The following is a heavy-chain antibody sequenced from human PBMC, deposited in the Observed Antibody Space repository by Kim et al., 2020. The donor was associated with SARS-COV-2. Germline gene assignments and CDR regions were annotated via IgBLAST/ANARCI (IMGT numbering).Heavy chain of an antibody. CDR1: GYTFTSYA. CDR3: ATGISSSYRWGKDY. V-gene: IGHV7-4-1*02. Sequence: ASVKVSCKASGYTFTSYAMNWVRQAPGQGLEWMGWINTNTGNPTYAQGFTGRFVFSLDTSVSTAYLQISSLKAEDTAVYYCATGISSSYRWGKDYWGQGTLVTVSS. J-gene: IGHJ4*02. D-gene: IGHD6-6*01. CDR2: INTNTGNP.